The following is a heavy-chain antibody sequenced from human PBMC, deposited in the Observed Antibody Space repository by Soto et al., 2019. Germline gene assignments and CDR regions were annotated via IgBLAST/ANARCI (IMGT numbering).Heavy chain of an antibody. CDR2: IYWNDEM. V-gene: IGHV2-5*01. CDR1: GFSLTTGVG. CDR3: AHRRFAKYSSLPADFDY. D-gene: IGHD6-6*01. Sequence: SGPTLVNPTQTLTLTCSFSGFSLTTGVGVGWIRQPPGKALEWLALIYWNDEMHYSPSLKSRLTITEDASKHQVVLTVTNMDPVDTATYYCAHRRFAKYSSLPADFDYWGQGILVTVSS. J-gene: IGHJ4*02.